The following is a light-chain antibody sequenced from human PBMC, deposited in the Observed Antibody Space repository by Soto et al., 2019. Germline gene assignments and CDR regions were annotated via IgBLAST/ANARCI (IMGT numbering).Light chain of an antibody. V-gene: IGLV2-18*02. CDR3: SSYKSRSTLV. J-gene: IGLJ2*01. CDR2: EVS. CDR1: STDFVSYNR. Sequence: QSVLTQPPSVSGSPGQSVTISCTGTSTDFVSYNRVSWYQQPPGTAPKLMIYEVSKRPSGVPDRFSGSKSGNTASLTISGLRAEEEADYSCSSYKSRSTLVFGGGTQLTV.